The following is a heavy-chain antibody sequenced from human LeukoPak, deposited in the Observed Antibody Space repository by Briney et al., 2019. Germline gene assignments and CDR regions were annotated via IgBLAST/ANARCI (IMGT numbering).Heavy chain of an antibody. CDR2: INHSGST. Sequence: SETLSLTCAVYGGSFSGYYWSWIRQPPGKGLEWIGEINHSGSTNCNPSLKSRVTISVDTSKNQFSLKLSSATAADTAVYYCARVRGDYYGSDNWFDPWGQGTLVTVSS. V-gene: IGHV4-34*01. J-gene: IGHJ5*02. CDR3: ARVRGDYYGSDNWFDP. CDR1: GGSFSGYY. D-gene: IGHD3-10*01.